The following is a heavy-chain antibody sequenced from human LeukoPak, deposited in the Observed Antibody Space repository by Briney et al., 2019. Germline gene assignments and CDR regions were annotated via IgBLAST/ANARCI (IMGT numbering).Heavy chain of an antibody. V-gene: IGHV1-8*01. CDR3: ARAVHDYGGYFFDY. J-gene: IGHJ4*02. D-gene: IGHD4-17*01. CDR2: MNPNSGNT. CDR1: GYTFTSYD. Sequence: GASVKVSCKASGYTFTSYDINWVRQATGQGLEWMGWMNPNSGNTGYVQKFQGRVTMTRNTSISTAYMELSSLGSEDTAVYYCARAVHDYGGYFFDYWGQGTLVTVSS.